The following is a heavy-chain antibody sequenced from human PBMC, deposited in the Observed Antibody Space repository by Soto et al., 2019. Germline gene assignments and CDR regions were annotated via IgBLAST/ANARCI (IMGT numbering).Heavy chain of an antibody. CDR2: IIPIFGTA. CDR1: GGTFSSYA. CDR3: AGATIFGVVDRLLGGHYGMDV. J-gene: IGHJ6*02. Sequence: SVKVSCKASGGTFSSYAISWVRQAPGQGLEWMGGIIPIFGTANYAQKFQGRVTITADESTSTAYMELSSLRSEDTAVYYGAGATIFGVVDRLLGGHYGMDVWGQGTTVTVSS. D-gene: IGHD3-3*01. V-gene: IGHV1-69*13.